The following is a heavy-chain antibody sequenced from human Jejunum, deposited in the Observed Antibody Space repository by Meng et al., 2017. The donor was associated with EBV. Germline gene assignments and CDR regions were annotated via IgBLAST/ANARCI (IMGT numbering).Heavy chain of an antibody. D-gene: IGHD1-1*01. Sequence: QVRLHQLGPGPWKPTEVMSLICAVYDRSFSGYYWGWIRQPPGKGLECIGEISANEGTKYNPSLKIRVTTSLDTSKNQFSLRLSSVTAADTALYYCARGPDHSQQGYWGQGTLVTVSS. V-gene: IGHV4-34*01. J-gene: IGHJ4*02. CDR1: DRSFSGYY. CDR2: ISANEGT. CDR3: ARGPDHSQQGY.